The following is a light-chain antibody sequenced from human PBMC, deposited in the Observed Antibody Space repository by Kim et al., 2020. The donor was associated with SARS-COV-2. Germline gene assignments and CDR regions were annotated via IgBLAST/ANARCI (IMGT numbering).Light chain of an antibody. J-gene: IGKJ2*01. CDR1: QDISDY. Sequence: SASVGDTLTITCQASQDISDYLNWYQQKPGKAPKLLIYDASNLETGVPSRFSGSGSGTNLILTISSLQPEDIATYFCQQYGDLPYTFGQGTKLEI. CDR3: QQYGDLPYT. CDR2: DAS. V-gene: IGKV1-33*01.